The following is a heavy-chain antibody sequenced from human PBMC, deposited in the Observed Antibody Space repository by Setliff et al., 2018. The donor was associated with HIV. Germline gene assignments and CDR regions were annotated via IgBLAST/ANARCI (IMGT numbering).Heavy chain of an antibody. J-gene: IGHJ4*02. CDR3: ARGKTWLRFLDY. Sequence: ASVKVSCKASGYTFTGYYMHWVRQAPGQGLEWMGWINPNSGGTNYAQKFQGRVTMTRDTSISTAYMELSRLRSDDTALYYCARGKTWLRFLDYWGQGTLVTVSS. D-gene: IGHD5-12*01. CDR1: GYTFTGYY. CDR2: INPNSGGT. V-gene: IGHV1-2*02.